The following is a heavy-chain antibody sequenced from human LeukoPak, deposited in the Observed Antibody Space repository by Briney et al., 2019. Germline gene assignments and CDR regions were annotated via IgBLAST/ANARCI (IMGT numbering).Heavy chain of an antibody. V-gene: IGHV4-39*07. CDR1: GGSISTGSYC. J-gene: IGHJ6*03. CDR2: INHSGST. D-gene: IGHD6-6*01. Sequence: SETLSLTCTVSGGSISTGSYCWSWIRQPPGKGLEWIGEINHSGSTNYSPSLKSRVTISVDTSKNQFSLKLSSVTAADTAVYYCARGLVYYYYYMDVWGKGTTVTVSS. CDR3: ARGLVYYYYYMDV.